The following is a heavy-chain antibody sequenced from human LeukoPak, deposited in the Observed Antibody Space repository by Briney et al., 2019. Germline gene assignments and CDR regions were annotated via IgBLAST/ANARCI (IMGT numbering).Heavy chain of an antibody. CDR2: INPNSGGT. V-gene: IGHV1-2*02. J-gene: IGHJ6*03. D-gene: IGHD5-18*01. Sequence: ASVKVSCKASGYTFTGYYMHWVRQAPGQGREWMGWINPNSGGTNYAQKFQGRVTMTRDTSISTAYMELSRLRSDDTAVYYCAREFTAMIYYYMDVWGKGTTVTVSS. CDR1: GYTFTGYY. CDR3: AREFTAMIYYYMDV.